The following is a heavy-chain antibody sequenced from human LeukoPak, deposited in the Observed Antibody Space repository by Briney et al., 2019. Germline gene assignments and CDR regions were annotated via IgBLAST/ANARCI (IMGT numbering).Heavy chain of an antibody. D-gene: IGHD6-19*01. Sequence: SETLSLTCAVYGGAFSGYYWSWIRQPPGKGLEWIGGINHNGSTNNNPSLKSRVTISVDTSKNQFSLKLSSVTAAYTAVDYCARVYSSGWPAYYYYGMDVWGQGTTVTVSS. J-gene: IGHJ6*02. V-gene: IGHV4-34*01. CDR3: ARVYSSGWPAYYYYGMDV. CDR2: INHNGST. CDR1: GGAFSGYY.